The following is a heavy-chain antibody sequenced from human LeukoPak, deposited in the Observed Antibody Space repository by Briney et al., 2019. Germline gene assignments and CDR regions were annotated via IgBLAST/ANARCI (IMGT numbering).Heavy chain of an antibody. V-gene: IGHV4-59*08. CDR2: IYYTGNT. J-gene: IGHJ6*03. CDR1: GTSMNNYW. D-gene: IGHD3-22*01. CDR3: ARRLYYYDTSNPAYYYYMDV. Sequence: SETLSLTCNVSGTSMNNYWWSWIRQPPGTGLEWIGNIYYTGNTNYNPSLKSRVSISVDTSKSQFSLTLRSVSAADTAVYYCARRLYYYDTSNPAYYYYMDVWGKGTTVTVSS.